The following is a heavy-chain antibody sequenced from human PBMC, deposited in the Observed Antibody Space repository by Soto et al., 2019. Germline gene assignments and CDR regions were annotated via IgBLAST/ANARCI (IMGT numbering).Heavy chain of an antibody. CDR3: ARHRSLKPPWFDP. CDR2: IYYSGST. CDR1: GGSISSYY. J-gene: IGHJ5*02. Sequence: SETLSLTCTVSGGSISSYYWSWIRQPPGKGLEWIGYIYYSGSTNYNPSLKSRVTISVDTSKNQFSLKLSSVTAADTAVYYCARHRSLKPPWFDPWGQGTLVTVSS. V-gene: IGHV4-59*08.